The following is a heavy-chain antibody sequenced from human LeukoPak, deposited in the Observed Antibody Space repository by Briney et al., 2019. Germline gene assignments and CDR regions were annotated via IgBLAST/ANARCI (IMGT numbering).Heavy chain of an antibody. Sequence: SETLSLTCAVYGGSFSGYYWSWIRQPPGKGLEWIGEINHSGSTNYNPSLKSRVTISVDTSKNQFSLKLISVTASDTAVYYCARLSGMGAYYYYYGMDVWGQGTTVTVSS. CDR1: GGSFSGYY. CDR2: INHSGST. V-gene: IGHV4-34*01. D-gene: IGHD2-8*01. J-gene: IGHJ6*02. CDR3: ARLSGMGAYYYYYGMDV.